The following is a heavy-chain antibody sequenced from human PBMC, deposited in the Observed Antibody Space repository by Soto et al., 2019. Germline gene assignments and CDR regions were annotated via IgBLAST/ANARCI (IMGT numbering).Heavy chain of an antibody. Sequence: SGPTLVNPTQTLTLTCSFSGFSLTTREVGVGWIRQPPGKALEWLALIYWDDDKRYNPSLKSRLAITKDTSKNQVVLTMTNMDPVYTATYYCAHNAEYYTSAHYRNWGQGTLVTVSA. CDR1: GFSLTTREVG. CDR2: IYWDDDK. J-gene: IGHJ4*02. V-gene: IGHV2-5*02. CDR3: AHNAEYYTSAHYRN. D-gene: IGHD3-22*01.